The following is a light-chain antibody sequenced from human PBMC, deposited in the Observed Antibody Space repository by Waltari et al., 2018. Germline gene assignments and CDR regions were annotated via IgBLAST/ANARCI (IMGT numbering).Light chain of an antibody. V-gene: IGKV3-20*01. Sequence: EFVLTQSPGTLSLAPGETATRSCRASQTAAANYLSWYQQKPGQAPRLLIYKTSNRATGIPDRFIGSGSGTDFTLTISRLEPEDSAVYYCHQYGVTPLFTFGPGTKVDIK. CDR3: HQYGVTPLFT. CDR2: KTS. J-gene: IGKJ3*01. CDR1: QTAAANY.